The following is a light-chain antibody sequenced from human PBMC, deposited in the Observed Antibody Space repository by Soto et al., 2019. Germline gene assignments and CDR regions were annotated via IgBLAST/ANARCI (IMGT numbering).Light chain of an antibody. CDR3: QQSYSDPPT. V-gene: IGKV1-39*01. CDR1: QTINRY. J-gene: IGKJ4*01. CDR2: AAS. Sequence: DIEMTQSPSSLSASVGDRVTITCRASQTINRYLNWYQQKPGKAPEFLIYAASILQSGVPSRFSGSGSGTDFTLTISSLQPEDFATYYCQQSYSDPPTFGGGTKVDIK.